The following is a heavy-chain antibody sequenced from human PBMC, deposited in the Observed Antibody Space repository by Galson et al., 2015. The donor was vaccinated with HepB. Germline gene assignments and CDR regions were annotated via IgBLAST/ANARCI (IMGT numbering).Heavy chain of an antibody. J-gene: IGHJ4*02. D-gene: IGHD6-13*01. CDR1: GYTLTELS. CDR2: FDPEDGET. Sequence: SVKVSCKVSGYTLTELSMHWVRQAPGKGLEWMGGFDPEDGETIYAQKFQGRVTMTEDTSTDTAYMELSSLRSEDTAVYYCATAFPRTYSSSWYTHFDYWGQGTLVTVSS. V-gene: IGHV1-24*01. CDR3: ATAFPRTYSSSWYTHFDY.